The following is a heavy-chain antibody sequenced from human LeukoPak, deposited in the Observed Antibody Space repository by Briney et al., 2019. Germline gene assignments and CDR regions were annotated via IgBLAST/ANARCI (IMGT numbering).Heavy chain of an antibody. V-gene: IGHV1-8*01. Sequence: ASVKVSFKASGYAFTTLDVNWVRQATGQGLEWVGWMNTKSGHSGCAQKFQGRVTMTSDASTRTAYMKLSGLTSEDTAVYFCARVDGDPDYWGQGTLVTVSS. CDR3: ARVDGDPDY. CDR2: MNTKSGHS. D-gene: IGHD4-17*01. J-gene: IGHJ4*02. CDR1: GYAFTTLD.